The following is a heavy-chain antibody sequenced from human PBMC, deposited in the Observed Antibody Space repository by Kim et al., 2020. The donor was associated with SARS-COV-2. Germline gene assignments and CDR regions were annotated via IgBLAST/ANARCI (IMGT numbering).Heavy chain of an antibody. CDR1: GSTFGDYS. Sequence: GGSLRLSCTASGSTFGDYSMTWFRQAPGKGLEWVGFIRSKTYGGTTEYAASVKGRFTISRDDSKSIAYLQMNDLKTEDTAVYYCTKGGGSSILNWGQGTLVTVSS. V-gene: IGHV3-49*03. CDR2: IRSKTYGGTT. D-gene: IGHD6-6*01. J-gene: IGHJ4*02. CDR3: TKGGGSSILN.